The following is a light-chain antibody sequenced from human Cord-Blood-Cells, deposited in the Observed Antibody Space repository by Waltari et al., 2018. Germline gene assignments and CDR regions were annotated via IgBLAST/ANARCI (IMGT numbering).Light chain of an antibody. CDR3: CSYAGSYTWV. Sequence: QSALTQPRSVSGSPGQSVTISCTGTSSDVGGYNYVSWYQQHPGKAPTLMIYDVSKRASGVPDRFSCSKSGSTASLTMSGLQAEDEADYYCCSYAGSYTWVFGGGTKLTVL. J-gene: IGLJ3*02. CDR1: SSDVGGYNY. V-gene: IGLV2-11*01. CDR2: DVS.